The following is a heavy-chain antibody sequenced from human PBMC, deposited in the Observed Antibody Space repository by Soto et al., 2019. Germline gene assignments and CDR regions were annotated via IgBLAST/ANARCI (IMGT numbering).Heavy chain of an antibody. CDR2: ISAHNGMT. Sequence: QVQLVQSGAEVKKPGASVKVSCKASGYSFTRFGIAWVRQAPGQGLEWMGWISAHNGMTHYAQQFQGRVTMTTDTTTGTAYMELRSLKSDDTAVYFCARDGSYRYSDWGQGTLVIVSS. V-gene: IGHV1-18*01. CDR3: ARDGSYRYSD. D-gene: IGHD3-16*02. CDR1: GYSFTRFG. J-gene: IGHJ4*02.